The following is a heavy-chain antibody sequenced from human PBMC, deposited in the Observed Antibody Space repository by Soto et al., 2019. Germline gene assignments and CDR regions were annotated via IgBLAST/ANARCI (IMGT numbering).Heavy chain of an antibody. CDR3: AKDPHSSGYYYPTYFDY. CDR2: ISWNSGSI. V-gene: IGHV3-9*01. J-gene: IGHJ4*02. D-gene: IGHD3-22*01. Sequence: PGGSLRLSCAASGFTFDDYAMHWVRQAPGKGLEWVSGISWNSGSIGYADSVKGRFTISRDNAKNSLYLQMNSLRAEDTALYYCAKDPHSSGYYYPTYFDYWGQGTLVTVSS. CDR1: GFTFDDYA.